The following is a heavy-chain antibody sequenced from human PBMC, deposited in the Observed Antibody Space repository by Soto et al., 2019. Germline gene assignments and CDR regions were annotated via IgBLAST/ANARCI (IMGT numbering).Heavy chain of an antibody. CDR3: ARGGGSYLSAYYFDY. J-gene: IGHJ4*02. CDR1: GGSISSYY. D-gene: IGHD1-26*01. Sequence: PSETLSLTCTVSGGSISSYYWSWIRRPPGKGLEWIGYIYYSGSTNYNPSLKSRVTISVDTSKNQFSLKLSSVTAADTAVYYCARGGGSYLSAYYFDYWGQGTLVTVSS. V-gene: IGHV4-59*01. CDR2: IYYSGST.